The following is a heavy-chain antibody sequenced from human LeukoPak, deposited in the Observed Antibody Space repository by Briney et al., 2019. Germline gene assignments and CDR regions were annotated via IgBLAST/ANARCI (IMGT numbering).Heavy chain of an antibody. CDR2: IDYSRDT. CDR3: ARNGPHYYDKSGYLDS. V-gene: IGHV4-59*03. CDR1: GGSLSSYY. Sequence: SETLSLTCNVTGGSLSSYYWSWIRQPPGQGLEWIGNIDYSRDTNYNPSLRSRVTILVDKSRNQFSLKLNSVTAADTAVYYCARNGPHYYDKSGYLDSWGQGTLVTVSS. D-gene: IGHD3-22*01. J-gene: IGHJ4*02.